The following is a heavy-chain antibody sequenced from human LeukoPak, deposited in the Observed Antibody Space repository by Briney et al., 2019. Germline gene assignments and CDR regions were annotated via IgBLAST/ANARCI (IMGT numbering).Heavy chain of an antibody. V-gene: IGHV3-74*01. J-gene: IGHJ4*02. CDR2: INGDGSNT. CDR1: GFTFSSYW. D-gene: IGHD4-17*01. CDR3: ARAPTALASFDY. Sequence: GGSLRLSCAASGFTFSSYWMHWVRQAPGKGLVWVSRINGDGSNTIYADSVKGRFTVSRDNAKNTLYLQVTSLRAEDTAVYYCARAPTALASFDYWGQGTLVTVSS.